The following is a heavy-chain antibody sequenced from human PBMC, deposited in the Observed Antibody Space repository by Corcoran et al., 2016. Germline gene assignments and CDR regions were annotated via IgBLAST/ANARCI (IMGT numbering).Heavy chain of an antibody. D-gene: IGHD1-20*01. CDR1: GYTFTSSD. CDR3: ARYNTGGMIDY. Sequence: QVQLVQSGAEVKKPGASVKVSCKTSGYTFTSSDINWVRQATGQGLEWMGWMNPNSGNTGSAQKFQGRVTMTRNPSISTAYMELSSLRSEDTAGYYCARYNTGGMIDYWGQGTLITVSS. V-gene: IGHV1-8*01. J-gene: IGHJ4*02. CDR2: MNPNSGNT.